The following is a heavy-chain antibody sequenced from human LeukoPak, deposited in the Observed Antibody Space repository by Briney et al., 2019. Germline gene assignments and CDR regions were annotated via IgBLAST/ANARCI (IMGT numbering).Heavy chain of an antibody. Sequence: GASVKVSCKASGYTFTGYYMHWVRQAPGQGLEWMGWINPNSGGTNYAQKFQGRVTMTRDTSISTAYMELSRLRSDDTAVYYCARGITSGPRRYDVRNFDYWGQGTPVTVSS. CDR3: ARGITSGPRRYDVRNFDY. V-gene: IGHV1-2*02. D-gene: IGHD5-12*01. CDR2: INPNSGGT. J-gene: IGHJ4*02. CDR1: GYTFTGYY.